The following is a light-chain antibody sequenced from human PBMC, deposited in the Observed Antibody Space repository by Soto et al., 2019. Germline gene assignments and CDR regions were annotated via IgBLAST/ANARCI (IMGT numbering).Light chain of an antibody. CDR1: QTISSW. J-gene: IGKJ1*01. Sequence: DIQLPQSPSTLSASVGDRVTITCRASQTISSWLAWYQQKPGKAPNLLIYETSNLESGGPSRFGGSGSGTEFTLTIRSLQPDDFGTYYCQYYNDYCWTFGQGTKVEIK. CDR2: ETS. V-gene: IGKV1-5*03. CDR3: QYYNDYCWT.